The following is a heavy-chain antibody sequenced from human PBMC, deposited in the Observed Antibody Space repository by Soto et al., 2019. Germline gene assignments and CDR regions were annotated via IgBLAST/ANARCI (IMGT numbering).Heavy chain of an antibody. CDR2: ISHDNRNI. V-gene: IGHV3-30*18. D-gene: IGHD3-10*01. J-gene: IGHJ4*02. CDR3: AKLVDKTLDDF. Sequence: QVQLVESGGGVVQPGRSVRLSCAASGLDFRNKDMHWVLQAPGKGLEWVAVISHDNRNIFYGYSVKGRFTVSRDNSKNTLFLEMNSLGAEDTALYFCAKLVDKTLDDFWGLGTLVAVSS. CDR1: GLDFRNKD.